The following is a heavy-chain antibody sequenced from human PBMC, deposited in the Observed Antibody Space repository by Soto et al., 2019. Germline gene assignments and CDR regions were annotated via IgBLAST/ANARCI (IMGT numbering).Heavy chain of an antibody. D-gene: IGHD6-13*01. Sequence: QVQLVQSGAEVKNPRSSVKVSCKASGGTFSNYAISWVRQAPGQGIEWMGGIILIFGTTNYAQRFQGRVTITADESTSTAYMELSSLRSEDTAVYYCARVSSSWYKDYFDYWGQGTLVTVSS. V-gene: IGHV1-69*12. CDR1: GGTFSNYA. CDR2: IILIFGTT. CDR3: ARVSSSWYKDYFDY. J-gene: IGHJ4*02.